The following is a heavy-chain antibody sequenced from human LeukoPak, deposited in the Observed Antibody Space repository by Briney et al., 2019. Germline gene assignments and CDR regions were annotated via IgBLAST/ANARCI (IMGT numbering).Heavy chain of an antibody. CDR2: IYTSGST. Sequence: SETLSLTCTVSGGSISSYYWSWIRQPAGKGLEWIGRIYTSGSTNYNPSLKSRVTMSVDTSKNQFSLKLSSVTAADTAVYYCASTIFGVVIRGDAFDIWGQGTMVTVSS. V-gene: IGHV4-4*07. CDR3: ASTIFGVVIRGDAFDI. CDR1: GGSISSYY. J-gene: IGHJ3*02. D-gene: IGHD3-3*01.